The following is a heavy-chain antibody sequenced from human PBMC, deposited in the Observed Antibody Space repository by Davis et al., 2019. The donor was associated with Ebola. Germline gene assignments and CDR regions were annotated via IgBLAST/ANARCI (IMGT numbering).Heavy chain of an antibody. CDR2: IYSGGST. D-gene: IGHD3-3*01. CDR3: AKGSVTIFGVAPDYYGMDV. J-gene: IGHJ6*02. V-gene: IGHV3-66*02. CDR1: GFTVSSNH. Sequence: GESLKISCAASGFTVSSNHMSWVRQPPGKGLEWVSLIYSGGSTYYADSVKGRFTISRDDSKNTLYLQMNSLRAEDTAVYYCAKGSVTIFGVAPDYYGMDVWGQGTTVTVSS.